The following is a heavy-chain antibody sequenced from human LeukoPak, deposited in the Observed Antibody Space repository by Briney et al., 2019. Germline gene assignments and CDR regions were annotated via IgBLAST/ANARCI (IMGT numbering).Heavy chain of an antibody. V-gene: IGHV4-59*01. D-gene: IGHD6-19*01. CDR2: IYYSGST. Sequence: SETLSLTCTVSGGSISSYYWSWIRQPPGKGLEWIGYIYYSGSTNYNPSLKSRVTISVDTSKNQFSLKLSSVTAADTAVYYCARERPYSSGRYDYWAREPWSPSPQ. CDR1: GGSISSYY. CDR3: ARERPYSSGRYDY. J-gene: IGHJ4*02.